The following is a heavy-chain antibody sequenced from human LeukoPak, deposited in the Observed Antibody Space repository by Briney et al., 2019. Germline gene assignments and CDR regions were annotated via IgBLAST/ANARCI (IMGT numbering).Heavy chain of an antibody. CDR1: GFTVGSNY. CDR2: IYSGGST. D-gene: IGHD3-9*01. J-gene: IGHJ3*02. CDR3: ASILRYFDWSYTSDDAFDI. V-gene: IGHV3-53*01. Sequence: PGGSLRLSCAASGFTVGSNYMSWVRQAPGKGLEWVSVIYSGGSTYYADSVKGRFTISRDNSKNTLYLQMNSLRAEDTAVYYCASILRYFDWSYTSDDAFDIWGQGTMVTVSS.